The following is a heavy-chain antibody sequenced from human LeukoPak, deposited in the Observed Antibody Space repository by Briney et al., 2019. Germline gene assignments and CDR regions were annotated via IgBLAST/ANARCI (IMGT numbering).Heavy chain of an antibody. D-gene: IGHD3-10*01. J-gene: IGHJ5*02. CDR1: GFTFSSYA. V-gene: IGHV3-23*01. CDR2: IGPSGGDI. CDR3: SELFWGCWFPNFCP. Sequence: GGSLRLSCAASGFTFSSYAMTWVRQAPGRGLEWVTVIGPSGGDIIYADSVKGRFTISRDNSANTLYLQMNSLRAEDTAVYYLSELFWGCWFPNFCPWGQGTLGTVS.